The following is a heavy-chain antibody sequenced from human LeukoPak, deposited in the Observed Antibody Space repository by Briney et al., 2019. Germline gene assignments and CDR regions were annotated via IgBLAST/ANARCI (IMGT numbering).Heavy chain of an antibody. D-gene: IGHD5-12*01. CDR2: MYYNGTK. Sequence: PSETLSLTCGVSGGSIRSLGYSWGWVRQPRGRGLGWIASMYYNGTKYKNPSRKSRLTMSVYTTKTQFSLNLTSLNAAARAFSSCARSVSAYAGRGWFDPWGQGTLVTVSS. CDR1: GGSIRSLGYS. J-gene: IGHJ5*02. V-gene: IGHV4-39*07. CDR3: ARSVSAYAGRGWFDP.